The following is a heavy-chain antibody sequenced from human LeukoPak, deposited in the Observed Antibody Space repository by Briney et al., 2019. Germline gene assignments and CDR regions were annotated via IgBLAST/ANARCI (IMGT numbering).Heavy chain of an antibody. V-gene: IGHV3-21*01. D-gene: IGHD1-26*01. CDR2: ISSNSDYI. CDR3: ARGVGATTHYFDL. CDR1: GFTFSSFT. Sequence: PGGSLRLSCVASGFTFSSFTMDWVRRAPGKGLEWVSSISSNSDYIYYADSVKGRFTISGDNAKNSLYLQMTSLRAEDAAVYFCARGVGATTHYFDLWGQGALVTVSS. J-gene: IGHJ4*02.